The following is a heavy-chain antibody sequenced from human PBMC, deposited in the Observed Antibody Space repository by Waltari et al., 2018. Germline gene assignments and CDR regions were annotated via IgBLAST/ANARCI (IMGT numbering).Heavy chain of an antibody. V-gene: IGHV3-48*01. CDR1: GFTFSSYN. J-gene: IGHJ6*02. D-gene: IGHD3-10*01. Sequence: EVQLVESGGGLVQPGGSLRLSCAASGFTFSSYNMNWVRQAPGKGLEWVSYISSSSSDIYYADSVKGRFTISRDNAKNSLYLQMNSLRAEDTAVYYCARDWVPTSSDYYYGMDVWGQGTTVTVSS. CDR3: ARDWVPTSSDYYYGMDV. CDR2: ISSSSSDI.